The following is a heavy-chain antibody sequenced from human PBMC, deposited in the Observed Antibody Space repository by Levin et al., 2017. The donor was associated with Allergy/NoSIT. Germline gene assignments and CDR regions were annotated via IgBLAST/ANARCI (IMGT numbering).Heavy chain of an antibody. CDR2: IYSGGST. CDR3: ARENGGNSGREYYFDY. D-gene: IGHD4-23*01. J-gene: IGHJ4*02. CDR1: GFTVSNNY. V-gene: IGHV3-53*01. Sequence: GESLKISCAASGFTVSNNYMSWVRQAPGKGLEWVSVIYSGGSTYYADSVKGRFTISRDNSKNTLYLQMNSLRAEDTAVYYCARENGGNSGREYYFDYWGQGTLVTVSS.